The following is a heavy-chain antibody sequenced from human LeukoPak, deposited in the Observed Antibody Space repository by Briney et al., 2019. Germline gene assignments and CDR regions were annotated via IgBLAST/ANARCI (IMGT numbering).Heavy chain of an antibody. CDR2: IKQDGSEK. CDR3: ARDLGPHRSSPNSGAFDI. V-gene: IGHV3-7*01. CDR1: GFIFSSYW. Sequence: PGGSLRLSCAASGFIFSSYWMSWVRQAPGKGLEWVANIKQDGSEKYYVDSVKGRFTISRDNAKNSLYLQMNSLRAEDTAVYYCARDLGPHRSSPNSGAFDIWGQGTMVTVSS. D-gene: IGHD6-6*01. J-gene: IGHJ3*02.